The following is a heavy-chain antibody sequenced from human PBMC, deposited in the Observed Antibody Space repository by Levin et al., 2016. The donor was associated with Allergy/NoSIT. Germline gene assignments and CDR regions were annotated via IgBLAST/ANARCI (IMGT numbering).Heavy chain of an antibody. J-gene: IGHJ4*02. D-gene: IGHD1-1*01. CDR1: GITFTRSG. Sequence: GESLKISCAASGITFTRSGSALGSGRLQARDWEWVAFIWSDGSSEYYADSVKGRFTISRDNSKDTLYLQMSSLRAEDTALYYCARDKYTYYFDTWGQGTLVTVSS. CDR2: IWSDGSSE. V-gene: IGHV3-33*01. CDR3: ARDKYTYYFDT.